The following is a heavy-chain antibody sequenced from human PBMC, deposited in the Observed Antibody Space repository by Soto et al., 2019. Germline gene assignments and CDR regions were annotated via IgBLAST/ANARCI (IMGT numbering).Heavy chain of an antibody. Sequence: QVQLVESGGGVVQPGRSLRLSCAASGFTFSSYAMHWVRQAPGKGLEWVAVISYDGSNKYYADSVKGRFTISRDNSKNTLYLQMNSLRAEDTAVYYCARDGARFGGYDFGNWFDPWGQGTLVTVSS. CDR3: ARDGARFGGYDFGNWFDP. D-gene: IGHD5-12*01. J-gene: IGHJ5*02. V-gene: IGHV3-30-3*01. CDR1: GFTFSSYA. CDR2: ISYDGSNK.